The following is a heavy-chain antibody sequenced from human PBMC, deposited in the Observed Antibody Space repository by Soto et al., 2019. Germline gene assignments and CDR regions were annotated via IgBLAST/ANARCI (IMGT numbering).Heavy chain of an antibody. Sequence: LRLSCAASGFTFSSYEMNWVRQAPGKGLEWVSYISSSGSTIYYADSVKGRFTISRDNAKNSLYLQMNSLRAEDTAVYYCAPGGTTGTTSPSAWGQGTLVTVSS. J-gene: IGHJ5*02. D-gene: IGHD1-1*01. CDR1: GFTFSSYE. CDR3: APGGTTGTTSPSA. V-gene: IGHV3-48*03. CDR2: ISSSGSTI.